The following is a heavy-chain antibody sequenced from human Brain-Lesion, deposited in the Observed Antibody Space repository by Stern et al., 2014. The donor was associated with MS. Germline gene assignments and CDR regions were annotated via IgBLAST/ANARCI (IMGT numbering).Heavy chain of an antibody. D-gene: IGHD7-27*01. V-gene: IGHV1-69*01. Sequence: QVQLVQSGAEVRKPGSSVKLSCKASGGLFRSDAISWVRQAPGQGLEWLGGIIPMTGEAHYAQKFLDRVTITADESTTTTYMDLNSLTSEDTALYYCARHWGTDLWGQGTLLTVSS. CDR1: GGLFRSDA. CDR2: IIPMTGEA. CDR3: ARHWGTDL. J-gene: IGHJ5*02.